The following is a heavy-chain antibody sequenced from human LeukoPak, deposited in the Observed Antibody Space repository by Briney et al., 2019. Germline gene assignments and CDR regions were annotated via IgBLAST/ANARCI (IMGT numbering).Heavy chain of an antibody. Sequence: PSETLSLTCTASGGSISSYYWSWIQQPPGKGLEWIGYIYYSGSTNYNPSLKSRVTISVDTSKNQFSLKLSSVTAADTAVYYCATWPRRFLEWPSPIDYWGQGTLVTVSS. D-gene: IGHD3-3*01. CDR1: GGSISSYY. V-gene: IGHV4-59*01. J-gene: IGHJ4*02. CDR3: ATWPRRFLEWPSPIDY. CDR2: IYYSGST.